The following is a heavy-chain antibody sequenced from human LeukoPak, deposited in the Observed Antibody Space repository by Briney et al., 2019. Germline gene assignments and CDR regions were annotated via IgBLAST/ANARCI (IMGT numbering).Heavy chain of an antibody. Sequence: PSETLTLTCTVSDDSISTNNYYWSWIRQPPGKGLEWVGTLHFSGTPYYSPSLNSRVSISVDTSTNQFSLNLNSVTAADTAVYYCARGYDYWGQGTLVAVSS. CDR1: DDSISTNNYY. CDR2: LHFSGTP. J-gene: IGHJ4*02. D-gene: IGHD3-22*01. V-gene: IGHV4-39*01. CDR3: ARGYDY.